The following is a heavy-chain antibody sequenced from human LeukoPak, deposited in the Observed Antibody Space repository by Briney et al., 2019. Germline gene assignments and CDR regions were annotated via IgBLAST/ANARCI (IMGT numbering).Heavy chain of an antibody. CDR2: IIPIFGTA. Sequence: SVKVSCKASGYTFTSYGISWVRQAPGQGLEWMGGIIPIFGTANYAQKFQGRVTITADESTSTAYMELSSLRSEDTAVYYCARGNSSSWYPASFDYWGQGTLVTVSS. V-gene: IGHV1-69*13. CDR1: GYTFTSYG. J-gene: IGHJ4*02. CDR3: ARGNSSSWYPASFDY. D-gene: IGHD6-13*01.